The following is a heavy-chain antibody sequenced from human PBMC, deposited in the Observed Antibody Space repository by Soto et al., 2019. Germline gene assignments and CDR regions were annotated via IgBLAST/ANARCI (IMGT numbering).Heavy chain of an antibody. CDR1: GFTFSNAW. Sequence: GGSLRLSCAASGFTFSNAWMSWVRQAPGKGLEWVGRIKSKTDGGTTDYAAPVKGRFTISRDDSKNTLYLQMNSLKTEDTAVYYCTTEVQRTYYYDSSGYDYWGQGTLVTVSS. V-gene: IGHV3-15*01. J-gene: IGHJ4*02. CDR3: TTEVQRTYYYDSSGYDY. CDR2: IKSKTDGGTT. D-gene: IGHD3-22*01.